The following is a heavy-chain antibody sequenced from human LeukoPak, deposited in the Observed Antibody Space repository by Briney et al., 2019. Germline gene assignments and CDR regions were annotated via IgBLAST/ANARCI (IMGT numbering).Heavy chain of an antibody. CDR2: IKQDGSEK. D-gene: IGHD1-14*01. CDR1: GFTFSSHW. Sequence: GSLRLSCAASGFTFSSHWMTWVRQAPGKGLEWVANIKQDGSEKYYVDSVKGRFTISRDNAKNSLYLQMNSLRADDTAVYFCARARIDYWGQGTLVTVSS. V-gene: IGHV3-7*05. J-gene: IGHJ4*02. CDR3: ARARIDY.